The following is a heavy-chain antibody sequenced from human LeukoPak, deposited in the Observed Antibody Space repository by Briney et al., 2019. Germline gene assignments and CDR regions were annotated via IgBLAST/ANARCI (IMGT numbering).Heavy chain of an antibody. J-gene: IGHJ4*02. CDR2: IYHSGST. V-gene: IGHV4-4*02. CDR3: AINYYDSSGYHDY. D-gene: IGHD3-22*01. CDR1: GGSISSSNW. Sequence: PSGTLSLTCAVSGGSISSSNWWSWVRQPPGKGLEWIGEIYHSGSTNYNLSLKSRVTISVDKSKNQFSLKLSSVTAADTAVYYCAINYYDSSGYHDYWGQGTLVTVSS.